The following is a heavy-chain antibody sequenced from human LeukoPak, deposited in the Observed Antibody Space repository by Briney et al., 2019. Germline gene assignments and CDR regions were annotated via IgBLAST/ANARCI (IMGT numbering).Heavy chain of an antibody. Sequence: SSETLSLTCTVSGGSISSYYWSWIRQPPGKGLEWIGYIHYSGSTNYNPSLKSRVTISVDTSKNQFSLKLSSVTAADTAVYYCARVPLTYGDYVGGFDYWGQGTLVTVSS. J-gene: IGHJ4*02. CDR3: ARVPLTYGDYVGGFDY. CDR2: IHYSGST. D-gene: IGHD4-17*01. V-gene: IGHV4-59*01. CDR1: GGSISSYY.